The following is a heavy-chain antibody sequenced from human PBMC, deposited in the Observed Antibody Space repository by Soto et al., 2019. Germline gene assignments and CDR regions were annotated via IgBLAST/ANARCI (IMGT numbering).Heavy chain of an antibody. CDR3: ARGPLGAVILLLAF. Sequence: ASVKVSCKSSGYTFTSYAMHCVRQAPGQRLEWMGWINAGNGNTKYSQKFQGRVTITRDTSASTAYMELSSLRSEDTAVYYCARGPLGAVILLLAFWGQGTLVPVSS. J-gene: IGHJ4*02. CDR2: INAGNGNT. CDR1: GYTFTSYA. D-gene: IGHD3-3*01. V-gene: IGHV1-3*01.